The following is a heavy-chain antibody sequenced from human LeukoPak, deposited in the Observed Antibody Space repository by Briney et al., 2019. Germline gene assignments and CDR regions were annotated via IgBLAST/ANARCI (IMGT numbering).Heavy chain of an antibody. D-gene: IGHD2-21*02. J-gene: IGHJ6*02. CDR1: GGSISSGSYY. Sequence: SETLSLTCTVSGGSISSGSYYWSWIRQPAGKGLGWIGRIYTSGSTNYNPSLKSRVTISVDTSKNQFSLKLSSVTAADTAVYYCASGGDSNYYYYYGMDVWGQGTTVTVSS. CDR3: ASGGDSNYYYYYGMDV. CDR2: IYTSGST. V-gene: IGHV4-61*02.